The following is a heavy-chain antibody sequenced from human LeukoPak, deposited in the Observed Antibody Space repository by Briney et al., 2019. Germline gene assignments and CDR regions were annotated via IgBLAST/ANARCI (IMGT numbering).Heavy chain of an antibody. Sequence: PSETLSLTCTVSGGSISYYFWSWIRQPAGKGLEWIGRINISGSTNYNPSLKSRVTMSIDTSKNQFSLNLSSVTAADTAVYYCAREAAGTSFDYWGQGTLVTVSS. V-gene: IGHV4-4*07. CDR1: GGSISYYF. D-gene: IGHD6-13*01. J-gene: IGHJ4*02. CDR2: INISGST. CDR3: AREAAGTSFDY.